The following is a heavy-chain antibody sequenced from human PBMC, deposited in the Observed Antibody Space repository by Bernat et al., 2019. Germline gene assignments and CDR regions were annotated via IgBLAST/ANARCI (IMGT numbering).Heavy chain of an antibody. CDR3: AKDLIAAAGGDY. D-gene: IGHD6-13*01. CDR2: ISYDGSNK. V-gene: IGHV3-30*18. CDR1: GFTFSSYG. Sequence: QVQLVESGGGVVQPGRSLRLSCAASGFTFSSYGMHWVRQAPGKGREWVAVISYDGSNKYYADSVKGQFTISRDNSKNTLYLQMNSLRAEATAVYYCAKDLIAAAGGDYWGQGTLVTVSS. J-gene: IGHJ4*02.